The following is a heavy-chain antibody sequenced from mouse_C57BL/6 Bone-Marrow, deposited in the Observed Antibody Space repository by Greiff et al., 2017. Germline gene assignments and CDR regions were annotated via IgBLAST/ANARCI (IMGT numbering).Heavy chain of an antibody. D-gene: IGHD3-2*02. J-gene: IGHJ3*01. Sequence: QVQLQQPGAELVKPGASVKMSCKASGYTFTSYWITWVKQRPGQGLEWLGDIYPGSGSTNYNEKFKSKATLTVDTSSSTAYMQLSSLTSEDSAVYYCARIDSSGYVWFAYWGQGTLVTVSA. V-gene: IGHV1-55*01. CDR3: ARIDSSGYVWFAY. CDR1: GYTFTSYW. CDR2: IYPGSGST.